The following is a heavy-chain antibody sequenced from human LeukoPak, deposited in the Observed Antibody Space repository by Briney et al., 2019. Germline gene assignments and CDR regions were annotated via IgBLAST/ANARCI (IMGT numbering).Heavy chain of an antibody. J-gene: IGHJ4*02. V-gene: IGHV3-9*01. CDR3: AKDMAGMGQQLVYYFDY. D-gene: IGHD6-13*01. Sequence: PGRSLRLSCAASGFTFDDYAMHWVRQAPGKGLEWVSGISWNSGSIGYADSVKGRFTISRDNAKNSLYLQMNSLRAEDTALYYCAKDMAGMGQQLVYYFDYWGQGTLVTVSS. CDR2: ISWNSGSI. CDR1: GFTFDDYA.